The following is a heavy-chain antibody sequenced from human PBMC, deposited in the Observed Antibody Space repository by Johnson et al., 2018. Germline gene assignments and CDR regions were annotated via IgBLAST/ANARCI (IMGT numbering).Heavy chain of an antibody. Sequence: QVQLQESGLGLVKPSETLSLTCTVSGGSISSYYWSWIRQPPGKGLEWIGYIYYSGSTNYNPSLKSRVTISVDTSKNQFSLKLSSVTAADTAVYYCARDRGITIFGNWFDPWGQGTLVTVSS. J-gene: IGHJ5*02. D-gene: IGHD3-3*01. CDR2: IYYSGST. V-gene: IGHV4-59*01. CDR3: ARDRGITIFGNWFDP. CDR1: GGSISSYY.